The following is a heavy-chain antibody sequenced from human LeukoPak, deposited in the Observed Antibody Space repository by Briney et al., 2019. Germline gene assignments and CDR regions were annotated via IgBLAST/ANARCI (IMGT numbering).Heavy chain of an antibody. CDR2: INPSGAST. J-gene: IGHJ3*02. D-gene: IGHD3-16*02. Sequence: GASVKVSCKASGYSFTSYGIDWGGQAHGQGVEWKGIINPSGASTLSAQNFQGRLPLTRHTSTTTVYMEVTSLRSEDTAVYYCARTYVWGSYRYRDDAFDIWGQGTMVTVSS. V-gene: IGHV1-46*01. CDR1: GYSFTSYG. CDR3: ARTYVWGSYRYRDDAFDI.